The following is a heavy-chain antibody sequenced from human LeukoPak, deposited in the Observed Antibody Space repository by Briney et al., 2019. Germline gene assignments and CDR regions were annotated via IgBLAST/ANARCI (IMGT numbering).Heavy chain of an antibody. CDR2: IRNDGSNK. J-gene: IGHJ4*02. Sequence: GGSLRLSCAASGFTFSGYGMHWVRQAPGKGLEWVAFIRNDGSNKYYAGSMKGRFTISRGNSKNTLYLQINSLRTEDTAIYYCAKDDILTGYSLDYWGQGTLVTVSS. D-gene: IGHD3-9*01. CDR1: GFTFSGYG. V-gene: IGHV3-30*02. CDR3: AKDDILTGYSLDY.